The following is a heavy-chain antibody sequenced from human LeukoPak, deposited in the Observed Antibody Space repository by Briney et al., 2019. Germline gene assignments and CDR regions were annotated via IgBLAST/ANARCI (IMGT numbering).Heavy chain of an antibody. D-gene: IGHD6-13*01. CDR3: ARDLTQLALFDY. V-gene: IGHV3-33*01. CDR2: IWYDGSNK. J-gene: IGHJ4*02. CDR1: GFTFSNYG. Sequence: GGSLRLSCAASGFTFSNYGMHWVRQAPGKGLEWVAVIWYDGSNKYYADSVKGRFTLSRDNSKNTLFLQMNSLRPEDTAAYFCARDLTQLALFDYWGQGTLVTVSS.